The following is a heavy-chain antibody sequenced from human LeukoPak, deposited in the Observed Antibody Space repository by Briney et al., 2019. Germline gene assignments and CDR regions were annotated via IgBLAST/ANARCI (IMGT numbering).Heavy chain of an antibody. CDR1: GFPFSNFA. Sequence: GSLRLSFAASGFPFSNFAMNWVRQAPGKGLEWVSTISGSGGSTYYADSVKGRFTISRDNSKNTLYLQMNSLRAEDTAVYYCAKMVHTEQWLVPFDYWGQGTLVTVSS. V-gene: IGHV3-23*01. D-gene: IGHD6-19*01. J-gene: IGHJ4*02. CDR3: AKMVHTEQWLVPFDY. CDR2: ISGSGGST.